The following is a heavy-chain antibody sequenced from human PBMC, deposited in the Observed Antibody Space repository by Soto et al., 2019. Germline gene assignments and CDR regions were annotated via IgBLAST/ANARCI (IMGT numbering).Heavy chain of an antibody. CDR3: ARDCSGGSCYLDDAFDI. CDR2: IIPILGIA. Sequence: SVKVSCKASGGTFSSYTIVWVRQAPGQGLEWMGRIIPILGIANYAQKFQGRVTITADKSTSTAYMELSSLRSEDTAVYYCARDCSGGSCYLDDAFDIWGQGTMVTVSS. D-gene: IGHD2-15*01. CDR1: GGTFSSYT. V-gene: IGHV1-69*04. J-gene: IGHJ3*02.